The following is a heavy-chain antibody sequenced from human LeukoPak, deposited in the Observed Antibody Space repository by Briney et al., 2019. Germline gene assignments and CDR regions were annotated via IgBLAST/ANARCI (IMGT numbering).Heavy chain of an antibody. J-gene: IGHJ4*02. CDR1: GYSFTNYW. CDR3: ARQERGSTWYKNHDC. Sequence: GEPLKISCKGSGYSFTNYWISWVRQMPGKGLEWMGRTDPSDAYAHYSPSFQGHVTISADKSVSAAYLHWSSMKASDTAMYYCARQERGSTWYKNHDCWGQGTLVAVSS. D-gene: IGHD6-13*01. V-gene: IGHV5-10-1*01. CDR2: TDPSDAYA.